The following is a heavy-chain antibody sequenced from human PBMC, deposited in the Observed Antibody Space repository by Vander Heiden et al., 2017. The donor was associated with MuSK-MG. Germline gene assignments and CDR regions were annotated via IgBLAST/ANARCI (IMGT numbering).Heavy chain of an antibody. Sequence: QVQLQESGPGLVKPSQTLSLTCTVSGGSISSGDYYWSWIRQPPGKGLEWIGYIYYSGSTYYNPALKSRVTISVDTSKNKCSLKLSSVTAADTAVYYCARERGELRAFDIWGQGTMVTVSS. CDR1: GGSISSGDYY. J-gene: IGHJ3*02. CDR3: ARERGELRAFDI. V-gene: IGHV4-30-4*08. D-gene: IGHD1-26*01. CDR2: IYYSGST.